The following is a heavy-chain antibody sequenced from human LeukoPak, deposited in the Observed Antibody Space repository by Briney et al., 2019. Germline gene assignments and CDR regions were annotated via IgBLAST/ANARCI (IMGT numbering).Heavy chain of an antibody. Sequence: GGSLRLSCAASGFTFSSYAMSWVRRAPGKGLEWVSAISSNGGGTFYADSVKGQFTISRDNSQNTLYLQMNSLRAEDTAIYYCAKHYGSGTYYNYLDYWGQGTLVTVSS. D-gene: IGHD3-10*01. CDR3: AKHYGSGTYYNYLDY. V-gene: IGHV3-23*01. J-gene: IGHJ4*02. CDR2: ISSNGGGT. CDR1: GFTFSSYA.